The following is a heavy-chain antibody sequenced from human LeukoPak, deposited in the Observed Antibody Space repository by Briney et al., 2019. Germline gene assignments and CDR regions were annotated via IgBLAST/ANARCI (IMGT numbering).Heavy chain of an antibody. V-gene: IGHV7-4-1*02. Sequence: ASVKVSCKASGYTFTSYAMNWVRQAPGQGLEWMGWINTNTGNPTYAQGFTGRFVFSLDTSVSTAYLQISSLKAEDTAVYYCARGPRNPRTVTTSTEYFQHWGQGTLVTVSS. J-gene: IGHJ1*01. CDR1: GYTFTSYA. CDR2: INTNTGNP. D-gene: IGHD4-17*01. CDR3: ARGPRNPRTVTTSTEYFQH.